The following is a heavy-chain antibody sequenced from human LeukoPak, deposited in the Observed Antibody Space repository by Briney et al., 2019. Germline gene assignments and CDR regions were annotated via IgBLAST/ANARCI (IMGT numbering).Heavy chain of an antibody. V-gene: IGHV4-59*01. D-gene: IGHD5-12*01. CDR2: IYHSGST. Sequence: PSETLSLTCTLSGGSIGTYYWSWIRQPPGKGLEWIGYIYHSGSTDYNPSLKSQVTISVDTSKNQFSLKLSSVTAADTAVYYCARGGGYASPIGYWGQGALVTVSS. J-gene: IGHJ4*02. CDR1: GGSIGTYY. CDR3: ARGGGYASPIGY.